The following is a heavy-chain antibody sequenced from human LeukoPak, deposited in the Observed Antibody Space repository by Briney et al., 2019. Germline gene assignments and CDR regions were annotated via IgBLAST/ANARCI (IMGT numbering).Heavy chain of an antibody. D-gene: IGHD6-19*01. CDR2: IHTSGST. Sequence: SETLSLTCTVSGGSISNYHWSWIRQPAGKGLEWIGQIHTSGSTNYNPPLKRRVSMSIDTTEDQVSLTIRSVTAADTAFYYCARRDNRSGWSFDYWGQGTLVTVSS. CDR3: ARRDNRSGWSFDY. J-gene: IGHJ4*02. CDR1: GGSISNYH. V-gene: IGHV4-4*07.